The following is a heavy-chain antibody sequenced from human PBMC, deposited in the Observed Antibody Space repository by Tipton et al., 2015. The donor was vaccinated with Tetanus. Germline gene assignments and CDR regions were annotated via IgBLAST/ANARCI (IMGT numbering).Heavy chain of an antibody. Sequence: TLSLTCAVHGGSFSDYFWSWMRQSPGKGLEWIGEVNYVGSTNYNPSLKSRVPMSVDASKKQLSWKLSSVTAADTAVYYCAASVVRWFDPWGQGTLVTVSS. CDR1: GGSFSDYF. CDR2: VNYVGST. J-gene: IGHJ5*02. V-gene: IGHV4-34*01. D-gene: IGHD2-2*01. CDR3: AASVVRWFDP.